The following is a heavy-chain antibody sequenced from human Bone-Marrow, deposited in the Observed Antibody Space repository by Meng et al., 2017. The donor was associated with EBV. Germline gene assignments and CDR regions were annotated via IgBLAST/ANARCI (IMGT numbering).Heavy chain of an antibody. CDR3: ARGIWSASSLAYYLDS. CDR1: GYSFTNNA. CDR2: IDAGNARS. V-gene: IGHV1-3*01. Sequence: QVQLVQSGAEVKAAGASVKVSCKASGYSFTNNAVLWVRQAPGQTLEWMGWIDAGNARSKYSQHFQGRVTITRDTSASTAYMELNSLTSEDTAVYYCARGIWSASSLAYYLDSWGQGTLVTVSS. D-gene: IGHD6-6*01. J-gene: IGHJ4*02.